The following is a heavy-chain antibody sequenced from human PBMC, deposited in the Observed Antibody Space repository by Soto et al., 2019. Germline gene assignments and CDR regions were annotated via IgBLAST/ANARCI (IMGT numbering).Heavy chain of an antibody. CDR2: IYYSRST. Sequence: QVQLQESGPGLVKPSETLSLTCTVSGGSISSYYWSWIRQPPGKGLEWIGYIYYSRSTNYNPTLKSRVTISVDTSKNQFSLKLSSVTAADTAVYYCARASPDGMDVWGQGTTVTVSS. CDR3: ARASPDGMDV. CDR1: GGSISSYY. J-gene: IGHJ6*02. V-gene: IGHV4-59*01.